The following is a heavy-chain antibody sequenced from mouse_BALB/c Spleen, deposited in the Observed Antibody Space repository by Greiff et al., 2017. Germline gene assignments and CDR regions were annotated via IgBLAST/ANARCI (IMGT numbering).Heavy chain of an antibody. CDR2: ISSGSSTI. J-gene: IGHJ4*01. CDR1: GFTFSSFG. CDR3: ARRKEGAMDY. Sequence: EVQLVESGGGLVQPGGSRKLSCAASGFTFSSFGMHWVRQAPEKGLEWVAYISSGSSTIYYADTVKGRFTISRDNPKNTLFLQMTSLRSEDTAMYYCARRKEGAMDYWGQGTSVTVSS. V-gene: IGHV5-17*02.